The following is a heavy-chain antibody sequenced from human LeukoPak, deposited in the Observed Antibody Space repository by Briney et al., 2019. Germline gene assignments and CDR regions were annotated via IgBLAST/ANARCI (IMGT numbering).Heavy chain of an antibody. Sequence: PSETLSLTCTVSGGSISSYYWSWIRQPPGKGLEWIGYIYYSGSTNYNPSLKSRVTISVDTSKNQFSLKLSSVTAADTAVYYCVRQRYFGYYYGMDVWGQGTTVTVSS. CDR3: VRQRYFGYYYGMDV. CDR1: GGSISSYY. J-gene: IGHJ6*02. D-gene: IGHD3-9*01. CDR2: IYYSGST. V-gene: IGHV4-59*08.